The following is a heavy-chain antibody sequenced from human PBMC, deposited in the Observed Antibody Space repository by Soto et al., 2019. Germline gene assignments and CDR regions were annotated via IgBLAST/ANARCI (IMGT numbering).Heavy chain of an antibody. D-gene: IGHD2-15*01. CDR1: GFTFSDYY. J-gene: IGHJ4*02. Sequence: QVQLVESGGGLVKPGGSLRLSCAASGFTFSDYYMSWIRQAPGKGLEWVSYISSSSSYTNYADSVKGRFTISRDNAKNSLYRQMNSLRAEDTAVYYCARARCSGGSCYFDYWGQGTLVTVSS. CDR2: ISSSSSYT. V-gene: IGHV3-11*05. CDR3: ARARCSGGSCYFDY.